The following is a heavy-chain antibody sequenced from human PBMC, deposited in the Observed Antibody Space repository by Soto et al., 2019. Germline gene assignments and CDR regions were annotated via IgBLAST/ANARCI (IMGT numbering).Heavy chain of an antibody. CDR1: GFTFSSNA. CDR3: APMGV. CDR2: ISGSDNST. J-gene: IGHJ6*02. Sequence: GGSLRLSCAASGFTFSSNAMGWVRQAPGKGLEWVSAISGSDNSTYYADSVKGRFTISRDNSKNTLYLQMSSLRADDTAVYYCAPMGVWGQGTTVTVSS. V-gene: IGHV3-23*01.